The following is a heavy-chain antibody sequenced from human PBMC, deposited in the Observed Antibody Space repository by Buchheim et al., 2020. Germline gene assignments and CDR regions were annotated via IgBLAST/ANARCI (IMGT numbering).Heavy chain of an antibody. J-gene: IGHJ6*02. CDR2: ISYDGSNK. CDR1: GFTFSSYG. V-gene: IGHV3-30*18. Sequence: QVQLVESGGGVVQPGRSLRLSCAASGFTFSSYGMHWVRQAPGKGLEWVAVISYDGSNKYYADSVTGRFTISRDNSKNTLYLQMNSLRAEDTAVYYCAKDLFLSGYHYYYYYYGMDVWGQGTT. D-gene: IGHD3-3*01. CDR3: AKDLFLSGYHYYYYYYGMDV.